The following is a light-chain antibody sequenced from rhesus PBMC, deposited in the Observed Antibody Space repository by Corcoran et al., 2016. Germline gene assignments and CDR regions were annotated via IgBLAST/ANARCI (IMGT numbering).Light chain of an antibody. CDR3: QQYNSRPWT. Sequence: DIQMTQSPSSLSASVGDTVTITCRSSQGISSWLAWYQQQPGKAPKLLMYRASSLQSGVPSRFIGSGSGTDFTLTISSLQSEDSATYSCQQYNSRPWTFGQGTKVEIK. CDR1: QGISSW. J-gene: IGKJ1*01. V-gene: IGKV1-22*01. CDR2: RAS.